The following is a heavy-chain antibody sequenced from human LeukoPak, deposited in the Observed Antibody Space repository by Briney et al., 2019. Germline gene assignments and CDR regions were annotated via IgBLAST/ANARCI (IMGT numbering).Heavy chain of an antibody. CDR3: ARANSPEDYSYGRRLGSNWFDP. Sequence: ASVKVSCKASGYTFTRYYMHWVRQAPGQGLEWMGIINPSGGSTSYAQKFQGRVTMTRDTSTSTVYMELSSLRSEDTAVYYCARANSPEDYSYGRRLGSNWFDPWGQGTLVTVSS. D-gene: IGHD5-18*01. CDR2: INPSGGST. J-gene: IGHJ5*02. V-gene: IGHV1-46*01. CDR1: GYTFTRYY.